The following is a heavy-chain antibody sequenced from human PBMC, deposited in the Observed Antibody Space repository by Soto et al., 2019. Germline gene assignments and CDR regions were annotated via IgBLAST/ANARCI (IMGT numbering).Heavy chain of an antibody. J-gene: IGHJ4*02. CDR3: ARALRGALPIYYFDS. Sequence: QVTLKESGPVLVKPTETLTLTCTDSGFSLSKARMGVSWIRQPPGKALEWLAHIFWNDERSYNTSLKNRLTISKDTSKSQVVLTLTNVDPVDTGTYFCARALRGALPIYYFDSWGQGTLVTVSS. CDR2: IFWNDER. V-gene: IGHV2-26*01. D-gene: IGHD2-15*01. CDR1: GFSLSKARMG.